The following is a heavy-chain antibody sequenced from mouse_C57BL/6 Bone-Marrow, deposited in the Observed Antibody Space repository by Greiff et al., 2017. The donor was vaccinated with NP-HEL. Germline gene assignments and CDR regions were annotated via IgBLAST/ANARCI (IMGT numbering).Heavy chain of an antibody. V-gene: IGHV1-80*01. CDR1: GYAFSSYW. Sequence: VKLQESGAELVKPGASVKISCKASGYAFSSYWMNWVKQRPGKGLEWIGQIYPGDGDTNYNGKFKGKATLTADKSSSTAYMQLSSLTSEDSAVYFCASNYYGSSHDYWGQGTTLTVSS. CDR3: ASNYYGSSHDY. J-gene: IGHJ2*01. D-gene: IGHD1-1*01. CDR2: IYPGDGDT.